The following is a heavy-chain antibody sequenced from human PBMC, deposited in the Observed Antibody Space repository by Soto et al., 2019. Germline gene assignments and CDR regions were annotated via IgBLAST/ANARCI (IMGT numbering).Heavy chain of an antibody. V-gene: IGHV3-53*04. CDR3: ARAEGSFPGYYGMDV. J-gene: IGHJ6*02. Sequence: VQLVESGGGLVKPGGSLRLSCAASGFTVSSNYMSWVRQAPGKGLEWVSVIYSGGSTYYADSVKGRFTISRHNSKNTLYLQMNSLRAEDTAVYYCARAEGSFPGYYGMDVWGQGTTVTVSS. CDR1: GFTVSSNY. CDR2: IYSGGST.